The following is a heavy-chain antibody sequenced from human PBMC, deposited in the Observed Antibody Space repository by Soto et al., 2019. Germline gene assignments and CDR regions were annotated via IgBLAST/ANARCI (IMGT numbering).Heavy chain of an antibody. CDR3: ARPASHLRAPRASRKNENWYFDL. J-gene: IGHJ2*01. CDR1: GGSISSYY. CDR2: IYYSGST. V-gene: IGHV4-59*01. D-gene: IGHD3-10*01. Sequence: SETLSLTCTVSGGSISSYYWSWIRQPPGKGLEWIGYIYYSGSTNYNPSLKSRVTISVDTSKNQFSLKLSSVTAADTAVYYCARPASHLRAPRASRKNENWYFDLWGRGTLVTVSS.